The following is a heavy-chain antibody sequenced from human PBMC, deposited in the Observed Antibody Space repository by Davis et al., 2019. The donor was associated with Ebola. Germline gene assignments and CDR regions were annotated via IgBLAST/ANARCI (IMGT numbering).Heavy chain of an antibody. CDR3: ASGGELERRFYYYYGMDV. CDR2: IIPMLGVT. V-gene: IGHV1-69*02. J-gene: IGHJ6*04. CDR1: GGTFSTFI. Sequence: SVKVSCKASGGTFSTFIINWVRQAPGQGLEWLGRIIPMLGVTDYAQKFHGRVTITRDTSASTAYMELSSLRSEDTAVYYCASGGELERRFYYYYGMDVWGKGTTVTVSS. D-gene: IGHD1-1*01.